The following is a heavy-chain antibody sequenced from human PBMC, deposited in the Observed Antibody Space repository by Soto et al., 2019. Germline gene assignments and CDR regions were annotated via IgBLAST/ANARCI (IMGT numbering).Heavy chain of an antibody. D-gene: IGHD6-13*01. V-gene: IGHV3-23*01. CDR2: VSGSGGGT. J-gene: IGHJ4*02. CDR1: GFTFSSYA. Sequence: EVQLLESGGGLVQPGGSLRLSCAASGFTFSSYAMSWVRQAPGKGLEWVSAVSGSGGGTYYADSVKGRFTISRDNSKNTLYLQMHTLRAEDTAVYYCAKDDSSSWFYFDCWGQGTLVTVSS. CDR3: AKDDSSSWFYFDC.